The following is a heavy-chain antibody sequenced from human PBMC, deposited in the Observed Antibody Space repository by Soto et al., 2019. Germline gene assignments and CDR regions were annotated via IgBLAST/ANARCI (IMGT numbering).Heavy chain of an antibody. J-gene: IGHJ4*02. CDR1: GGSFNRHT. Sequence: QVQLVQSGAEVRKPWSSVRGSCKASGGSFNRHTISWVRQAPGEGLEWMGGIIPIFGSANHAQKFQGRVTNIADQSTSTVNMELSSLRSDDTAIYYCARGWGYDSTDYYYAYWGQGTLVIVSS. D-gene: IGHD3-22*01. CDR2: IIPIFGSA. V-gene: IGHV1-69*01. CDR3: ARGWGYDSTDYYYAY.